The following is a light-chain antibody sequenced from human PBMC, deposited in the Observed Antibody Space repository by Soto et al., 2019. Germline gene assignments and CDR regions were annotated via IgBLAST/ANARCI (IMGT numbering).Light chain of an antibody. CDR2: DAS. Sequence: DIQLTQSPSFLSASVGDRVTITCRASQSCRNSLAWYQQKAGKAPTLLICDASTLQSGVPSRFSGSGSGTEFSLTISSLQPEDFATYYCLCYITYPWTFGQGTKVDIK. CDR1: QSCRNS. V-gene: IGKV1-5*01. CDR3: LCYITYPWT. J-gene: IGKJ1*01.